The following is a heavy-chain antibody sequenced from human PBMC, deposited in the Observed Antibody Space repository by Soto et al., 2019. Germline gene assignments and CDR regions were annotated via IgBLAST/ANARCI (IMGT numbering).Heavy chain of an antibody. D-gene: IGHD6-6*01. CDR1: SDSMNSGGYY. V-gene: IGHV4-31*03. Sequence: SETLSLTCSVSSDSMNSGGYYWSWIRQHAGKGLEWIGYIYSNGDTYYNPSLKSRVTISVDTSKNQFSLNLTSVTAADTAVYYCARRGGSSSGYYYYAMDVWGQGTTVTVSS. CDR3: ARRGGSSSGYYYYAMDV. J-gene: IGHJ6*02. CDR2: IYSNGDT.